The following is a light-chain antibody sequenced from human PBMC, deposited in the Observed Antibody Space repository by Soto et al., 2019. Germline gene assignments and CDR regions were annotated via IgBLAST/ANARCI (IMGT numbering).Light chain of an antibody. Sequence: EIVLTQSPGTLSLSPGERATLSCRASQSVSSSYLAWYQQKPGQAPRLLIYGASSRATGIPDRFSGSGSGTDSTLTISSLQPEDFATYYCQQLSGYPWTFGQGTKVDIK. CDR2: GAS. CDR3: QQLSGYPWT. V-gene: IGKV3D-20*02. CDR1: QSVSSSY. J-gene: IGKJ1*01.